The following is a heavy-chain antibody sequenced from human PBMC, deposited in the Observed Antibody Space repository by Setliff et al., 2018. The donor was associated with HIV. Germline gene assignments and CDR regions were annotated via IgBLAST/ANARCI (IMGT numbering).Heavy chain of an antibody. V-gene: IGHV3-7*01. CDR2: IKEDGSEK. CDR3: ARDATRGGDMDV. J-gene: IGHJ6*03. D-gene: IGHD2-15*01. CDR1: GFSFSRYW. Sequence: PGGSLRLSCAASGFSFSRYWMSWVRQAPGEGLEWVANIKEDGSEKYYVDSVRGRFTISRDNAKNSLYLQMNSLRAEDTAVYYCARDATRGGDMDVWAKGTTVTVSS.